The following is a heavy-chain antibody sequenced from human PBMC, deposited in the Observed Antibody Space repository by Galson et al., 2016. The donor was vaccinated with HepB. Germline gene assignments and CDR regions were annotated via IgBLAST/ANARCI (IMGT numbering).Heavy chain of an antibody. CDR2: IWFDGTNK. CDR3: AKSGAVTTPPDY. D-gene: IGHD4-17*01. Sequence: SLRLSCAASGFTFTNYGMHWVRQAPGKWLEWVADIWFDGTNKYYGDSVKGRFTISRDNSKNTLYLQMNSLRVDDTAVYYCAKSGAVTTPPDYWGQGTLVTVSS. J-gene: IGHJ4*02. V-gene: IGHV3-33*06. CDR1: GFTFTNYG.